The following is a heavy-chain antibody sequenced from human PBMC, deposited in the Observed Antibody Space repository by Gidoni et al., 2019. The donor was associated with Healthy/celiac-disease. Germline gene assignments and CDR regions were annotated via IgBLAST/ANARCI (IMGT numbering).Heavy chain of an antibody. D-gene: IGHD5-12*01. Sequence: EVQLVESGGGLVKPGGSLRLSWAASGFTFSSETMNWVRRAPGKGLEWFSSISSSSSYIYYADSVKGRFTISRDNAKNSLYLQMNSLRAEDTAVYYCARDNLFENRAVATISDYYYYYYGMDVWGQGTTVTVSS. V-gene: IGHV3-21*01. J-gene: IGHJ6*02. CDR1: GFTFSSET. CDR3: ARDNLFENRAVATISDYYYYYYGMDV. CDR2: ISSSSSYI.